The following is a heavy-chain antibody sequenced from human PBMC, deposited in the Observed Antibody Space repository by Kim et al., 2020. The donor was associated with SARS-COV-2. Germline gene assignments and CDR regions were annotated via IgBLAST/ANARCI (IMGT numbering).Heavy chain of an antibody. CDR1: GYSFTSYW. D-gene: IGHD5-12*01. CDR2: IYPGDSDT. Sequence: GESLKIACKGSGYSFTSYWIGWVRQMPGKGLEWMGIIYPGDSDTRYSPSFQGQVTISADKSISTAYLQWSSLKASDTAMYYCARSLIGYSGYDYPWVGSFSSPENRGCMDVWGQGTTVTVSS. CDR3: ARSLIGYSGYDYPWVGSFSSPENRGCMDV. V-gene: IGHV5-51*01. J-gene: IGHJ6*02.